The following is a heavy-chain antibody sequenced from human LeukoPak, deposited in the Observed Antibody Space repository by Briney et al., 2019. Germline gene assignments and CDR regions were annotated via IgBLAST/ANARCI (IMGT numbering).Heavy chain of an antibody. V-gene: IGHV3-7*01. CDR3: ARDQTPMVREAWYDAFDI. D-gene: IGHD3-10*01. Sequence: GGSLRLSCAASGFTFSSYWMSWVRQPPGKGLEWVANIKQDGSEKYYVDSVKGRFTISRDNAKNSLYLQINSLRAEDTAVHYCARDQTPMVREAWYDAFDIWGQGTMVAVSS. J-gene: IGHJ3*02. CDR1: GFTFSSYW. CDR2: IKQDGSEK.